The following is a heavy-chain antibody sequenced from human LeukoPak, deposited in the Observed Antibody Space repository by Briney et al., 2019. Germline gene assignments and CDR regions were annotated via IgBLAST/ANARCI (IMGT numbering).Heavy chain of an antibody. CDR3: ARAPVLWFGESRKYYFDY. J-gene: IGHJ4*02. V-gene: IGHV4-59*01. D-gene: IGHD3-10*01. CDR2: IYYSGST. CDR1: GGSISSYY. Sequence: SETLSLTCTVSGGSISSYYWSWIRQPPGKGLEWIGYIYYSGSTNYNPSLKSRVTISVDTSKYQFSLKLSSVTAADTAVYYCARAPVLWFGESRKYYFDYWGQGTLVTVSS.